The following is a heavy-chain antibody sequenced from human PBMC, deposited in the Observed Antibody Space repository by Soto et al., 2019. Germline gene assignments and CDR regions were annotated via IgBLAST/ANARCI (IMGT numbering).Heavy chain of an antibody. CDR2: IYPDDSDT. D-gene: IGHD2-15*01. J-gene: IGHJ4*02. Sequence: GESLKISCEGSGYTFSSYSIGWVRQMPGKGLEWMGIIYPDDSDTRYSPSFRGQVTISVDKSISRAYLQWSSLKASDSAMYFCARIGSSYYPFDYWGRGTLVTVSS. V-gene: IGHV5-51*01. CDR1: GYTFSSYS. CDR3: ARIGSSYYPFDY.